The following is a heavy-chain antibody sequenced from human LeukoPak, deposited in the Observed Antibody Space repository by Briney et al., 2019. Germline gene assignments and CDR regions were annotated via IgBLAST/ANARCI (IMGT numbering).Heavy chain of an antibody. J-gene: IGHJ4*02. CDR1: GYTFTSYG. D-gene: IGHD3-10*01. V-gene: IGHV1-18*01. Sequence: ASVKVSCKASGYTFTSYGISWVRQAPGQGLEWMGWISAYNGHTNYAQKIQGRVTVTTDTSTSTAYMELRSLRSDDTAVYYCARDRGAVAGSGRTFDYWGQGTLVTVSS. CDR2: ISAYNGHT. CDR3: ARDRGAVAGSGRTFDY.